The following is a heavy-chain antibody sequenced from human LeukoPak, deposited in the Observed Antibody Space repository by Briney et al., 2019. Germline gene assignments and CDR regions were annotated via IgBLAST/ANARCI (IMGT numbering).Heavy chain of an antibody. Sequence: TSETLSLTCSVSGGSISSYYWSWIRQPPGKGLEWIGYIYYSGSTNYNPSLKSRVTISVDTSKNQFSLKLSSVTAADTAVYYCARGSNYYDSSGYSLGAFDIWGQGTMVTVSS. D-gene: IGHD3-22*01. J-gene: IGHJ3*02. CDR2: IYYSGST. CDR3: ARGSNYYDSSGYSLGAFDI. V-gene: IGHV4-59*01. CDR1: GGSISSYY.